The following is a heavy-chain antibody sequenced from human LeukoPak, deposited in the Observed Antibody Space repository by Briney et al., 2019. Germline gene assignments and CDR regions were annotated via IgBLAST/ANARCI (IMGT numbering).Heavy chain of an antibody. CDR2: INSEGKTT. J-gene: IGHJ2*01. Sequence: GGSLGLSCAASGFTFSSNWMHWVRQIPGKGPVWVSRINSEGKTTHYADFVRGRFIISRDNAKNTLYLQMHSLRAEDTAVYYCARDPGSSSHDWYFDLWGRGTLVTVSS. D-gene: IGHD1-26*01. V-gene: IGHV3-74*01. CDR1: GFTFSSNW. CDR3: ARDPGSSSHDWYFDL.